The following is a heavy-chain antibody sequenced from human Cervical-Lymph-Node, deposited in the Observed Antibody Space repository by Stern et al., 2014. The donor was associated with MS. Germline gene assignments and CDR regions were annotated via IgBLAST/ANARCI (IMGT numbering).Heavy chain of an antibody. Sequence: QVQLVESGAEVERPGAFVKVSCKASGYTFTAYFLHWVRQAPRQGLAWMVWISPKTGSATYSQKFQDRVTMTRDTSINTGYMEVSSLRSDDTAVYYCARDRGSYSDYWGQGTLVGVSS. CDR2: ISPKTGSA. V-gene: IGHV1-2*02. J-gene: IGHJ4*02. CDR1: GYTFTAYF. CDR3: ARDRGSYSDY. D-gene: IGHD1-26*01.